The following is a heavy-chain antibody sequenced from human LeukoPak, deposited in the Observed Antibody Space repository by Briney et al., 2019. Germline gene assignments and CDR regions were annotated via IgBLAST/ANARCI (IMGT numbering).Heavy chain of an antibody. CDR2: IYTSGST. CDR3: ARELTIFGVVNYYMDV. Sequence: SETLSLTCTVSGGSISSYYWSRVRQPAGKGLEWVGRIYTSGSTNYNPSLKSRVTMSVDTSKNQFSLKLSSVTAADTAVYYCARELTIFGVVNYYMDVWGKGTTVTVSS. D-gene: IGHD3-3*01. CDR1: GGSISSYY. J-gene: IGHJ6*03. V-gene: IGHV4-4*07.